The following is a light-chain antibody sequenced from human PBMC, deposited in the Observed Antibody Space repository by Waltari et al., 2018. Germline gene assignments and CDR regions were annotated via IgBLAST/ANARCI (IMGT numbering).Light chain of an antibody. CDR3: ATWDDRLNGLNWV. CDR2: SNY. Sequence: QSVLTQPPSASGTPGQRVTISCSRGSSNMGRNTINWYQPLPGTSPKLLIFSNYLRRPGVPARLSGSRAGTSATLATGGLQAGEAADYYCATWDDRLNGLNWVFGGGTKLTVL. CDR1: SSNMGRNT. V-gene: IGLV1-44*01. J-gene: IGLJ3*02.